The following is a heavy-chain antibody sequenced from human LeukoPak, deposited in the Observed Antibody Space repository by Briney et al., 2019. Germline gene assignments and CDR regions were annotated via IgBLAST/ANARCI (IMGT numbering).Heavy chain of an antibody. CDR2: ISSSSSYI. CDR1: GFTVSSNY. Sequence: GGSLRLSCAASGFTVSSNYMSWVRRAPGKGLEWVSSISSSSSYIYYADSVKGRFTISRDNAKNSLYLQMNSLRAEDTAVYYCARDNYEYYYDSSGYYSTYYYYGMDVWGQGTTVTVSS. D-gene: IGHD3-22*01. J-gene: IGHJ6*02. CDR3: ARDNYEYYYDSSGYYSTYYYYGMDV. V-gene: IGHV3-21*01.